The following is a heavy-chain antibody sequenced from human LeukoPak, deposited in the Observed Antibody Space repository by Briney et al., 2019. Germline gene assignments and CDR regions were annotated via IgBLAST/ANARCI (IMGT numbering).Heavy chain of an antibody. CDR1: GGSISSSSYY. Sequence: PSETLSLTCTVSGGSISSSSYYWGWIRQPPGKGLEWIGSIYYSGSTYYNPSLKRRVTISVDTSKNQFSLKLSSVTAADTAVYYCARHSTTTAALYAFDIWGQGTMVTVSS. V-gene: IGHV4-39*01. CDR2: IYYSGST. CDR3: ARHSTTTAALYAFDI. J-gene: IGHJ3*02. D-gene: IGHD6-13*01.